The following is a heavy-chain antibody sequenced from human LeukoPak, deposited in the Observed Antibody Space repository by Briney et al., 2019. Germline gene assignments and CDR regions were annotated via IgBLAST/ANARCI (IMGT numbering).Heavy chain of an antibody. CDR3: ARHRGIAVAGYIIDY. D-gene: IGHD6-19*01. CDR2: IYYSGST. CDR1: GGSISSYY. Sequence: KPSETLSLTCTVPGGSISSYYWSWIRQPPGKGLEWNGHIYYSGSTNSNPSLKSRVTISVDTSKNQFSLKLSSVTAADTAVYYCARHRGIAVAGYIIDYWGQGTLVTVSS. V-gene: IGHV4-59*08. J-gene: IGHJ4*02.